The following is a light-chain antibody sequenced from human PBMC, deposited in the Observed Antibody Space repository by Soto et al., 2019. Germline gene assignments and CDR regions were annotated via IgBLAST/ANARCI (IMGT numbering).Light chain of an antibody. V-gene: IGKV1-27*01. J-gene: IGKJ1*01. CDR3: QNFDSAPQT. CDR2: EAS. Sequence: DIQMTQSPSSLSASVGDRVTITCRASQGIRHYLGWYQQKPGKVPKLLIYEASNLQSGVPSRFRGGGSGTEFTLTISSLLPEDVSTYYCQNFDSAPQTFGQGTKVEIK. CDR1: QGIRHY.